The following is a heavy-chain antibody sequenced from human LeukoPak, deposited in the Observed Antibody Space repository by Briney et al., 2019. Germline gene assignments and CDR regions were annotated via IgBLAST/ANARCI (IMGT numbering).Heavy chain of an antibody. D-gene: IGHD5-12*01. CDR3: ARINSGYDYPNYYYYMDV. CDR2: IYTSGSS. J-gene: IGHJ6*03. V-gene: IGHV4-4*07. Sequence: TSETLSLTCTVSGGSISSYYWSWIRQPAGKGLEWIGRIYTSGSSNYNPSLKSRVTMSVDTSKNQFSLKLSSVTAADTAVYYCARINSGYDYPNYYYYMDVWGKGTTVTVSS. CDR1: GGSISSYY.